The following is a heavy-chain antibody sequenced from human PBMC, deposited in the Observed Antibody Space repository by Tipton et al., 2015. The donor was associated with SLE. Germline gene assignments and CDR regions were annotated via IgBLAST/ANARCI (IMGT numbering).Heavy chain of an antibody. Sequence: TLSLTCTVSGGSISSSSYFWGWIRQPPGKGLEWIGSISYSGSTYYSPSLKSRVTISVDTSRNRFSLKLSSVTAADTAVYYCARGNYYGSGSNIDCWGQGTLVTVSS. J-gene: IGHJ4*02. CDR1: GGSISSSSYF. D-gene: IGHD3-10*01. V-gene: IGHV4-39*07. CDR3: ARGNYYGSGSNIDC. CDR2: ISYSGST.